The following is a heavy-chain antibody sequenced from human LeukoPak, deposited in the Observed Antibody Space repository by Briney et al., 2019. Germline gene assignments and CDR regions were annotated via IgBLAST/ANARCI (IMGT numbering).Heavy chain of an antibody. V-gene: IGHV4-39*01. J-gene: IGHJ6*03. Sequence: SETLSLTCTVSGGSISSSSYYWGWIRQPPGKGLEWIGSIYYSGSTYYNPSLKSRVTISVDTSKNQFSLKLSSVTAADTAVYYCARLSRGGSYSYGYIDYYYYYYMDVWGKGTTVTVSS. CDR3: ARLSRGGSYSYGYIDYYYYYYMDV. CDR2: IYYSGST. CDR1: GGSISSSSYY. D-gene: IGHD5-18*01.